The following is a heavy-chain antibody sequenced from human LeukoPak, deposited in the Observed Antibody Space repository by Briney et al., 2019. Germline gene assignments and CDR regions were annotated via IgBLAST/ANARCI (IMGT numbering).Heavy chain of an antibody. J-gene: IGHJ4*02. CDR3: AMSYYDFWSGYYTSLDY. D-gene: IGHD3-3*01. V-gene: IGHV4-39*01. CDR2: IYYSGST. Sequence: PSETLSLTCTVSGGSISSSSYYWGWIRQPPGKGLEWIGSIYYSGSTYYNPSLKSRVTISVDTSKNQFSLKLSSVTAADTAVYYCAMSYYDFWSGYYTSLDYWGQGTLVTVSS. CDR1: GGSISSSSYY.